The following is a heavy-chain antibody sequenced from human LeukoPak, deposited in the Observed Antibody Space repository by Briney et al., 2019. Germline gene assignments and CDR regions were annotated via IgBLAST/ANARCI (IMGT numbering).Heavy chain of an antibody. CDR2: LKEDGIEK. CDR3: ARVRYFWSGYRD. D-gene: IGHD3-3*01. CDR1: GFMFSSYT. Sequence: PGGSLRLSCEASGFMFSSYTMHWVRQAPGKGLEWVANLKEDGIEKYYVDSVKGRFTIFRDNAKNSLHLQMNSLRAEDTAVYYCARVRYFWSGYRDWGQGTLVTVSS. J-gene: IGHJ4*02. V-gene: IGHV3-7*04.